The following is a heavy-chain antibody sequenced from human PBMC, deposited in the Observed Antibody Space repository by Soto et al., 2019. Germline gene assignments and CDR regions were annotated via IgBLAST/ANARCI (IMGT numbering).Heavy chain of an antibody. CDR3: ASANIAVAGTRSDSDY. Sequence: AASVKVSCKASGYTFTGYYMHWVRQAPGQGLEWMGWINPNSGGTNYAQKFQGRVTMTRDTSISTAYMELSRLRSDDTAVYYCASANIAVAGTRSDSDYWGQGTLVTVSS. V-gene: IGHV1-2*02. D-gene: IGHD6-19*01. J-gene: IGHJ4*02. CDR2: INPNSGGT. CDR1: GYTFTGYY.